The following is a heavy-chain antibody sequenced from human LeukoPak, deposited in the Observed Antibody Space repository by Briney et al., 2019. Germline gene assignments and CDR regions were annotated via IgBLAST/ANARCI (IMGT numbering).Heavy chain of an antibody. CDR1: GGTFSSYA. D-gene: IGHD3-22*01. J-gene: IGHJ4*02. CDR2: IIPIFGTA. CDR3: ARVYDSSGYPLDY. V-gene: IGHV1-69*13. Sequence: SVKVSCKASGGTFSSYAISWVRQAPGQGLEWMGGIIPIFGTANYAQKFQGRVTVTADESTSTAYMELSSLRSEDTAVYYCARVYDSSGYPLDYWGQGTLVTVSS.